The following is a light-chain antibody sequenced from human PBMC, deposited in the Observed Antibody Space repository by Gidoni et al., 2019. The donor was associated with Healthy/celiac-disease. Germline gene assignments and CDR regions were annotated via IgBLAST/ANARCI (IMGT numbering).Light chain of an antibody. CDR3: QAWDSSTAV. CDR2: HDS. V-gene: IGLV3-1*01. J-gene: IGLJ1*01. CDR1: NLGDKY. Sequence: YELTQPPAVSVSPGQTASITCSGDNLGDKYACWQQQMPGQSPVLVLYHDSTRPSWIPERFSGSNSGNTATLTVSGTQAMDEADYYCQAWDSSTAVFGTGTKVTVL.